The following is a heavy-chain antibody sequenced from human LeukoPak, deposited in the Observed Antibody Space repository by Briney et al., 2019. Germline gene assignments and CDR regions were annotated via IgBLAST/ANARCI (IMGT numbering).Heavy chain of an antibody. V-gene: IGHV3-23*01. D-gene: IGHD6-13*01. Sequence: GESLRLSCAASGFTFSSYAMSRVRQAPGKGLEWVSEISGSGGSTYYADSVKGRFTISRDNSKNTLYLQMNSLRAEDTAVYYCAKDKVSSSWYYFDYWGQGTLVTVSS. CDR1: GFTFSSYA. J-gene: IGHJ4*02. CDR3: AKDKVSSSWYYFDY. CDR2: ISGSGGST.